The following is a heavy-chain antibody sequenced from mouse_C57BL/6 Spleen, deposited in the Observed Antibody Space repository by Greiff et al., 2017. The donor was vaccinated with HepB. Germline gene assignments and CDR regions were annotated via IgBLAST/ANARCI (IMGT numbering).Heavy chain of an antibody. CDR2: IYPGNSDT. CDR1: GYTFTSYW. V-gene: IGHV1-5*01. CDR3: TRTQIYYDYGYYAMDY. Sequence: VQLQQSGTVLARPGASVKMSCKTSGYTFTSYWMHWVKQRPGQGLEWIGAIYPGNSDTSYNQKFKGKAKLTAVTSASTAYMELSSLTNEDSAVYYCTRTQIYYDYGYYAMDYWGQGTSVTVSS. D-gene: IGHD2-4*01. J-gene: IGHJ4*01.